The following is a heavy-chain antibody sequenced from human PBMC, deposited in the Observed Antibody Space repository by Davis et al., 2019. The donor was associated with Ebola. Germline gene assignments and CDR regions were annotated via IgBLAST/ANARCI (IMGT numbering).Heavy chain of an antibody. CDR2: INPITGGT. J-gene: IGHJ3*02. D-gene: IGHD3-22*01. V-gene: IGHV1-46*01. CDR1: GDSFSSYP. CDR3: AREGGLYYDSSGYVFDI. Sequence: ASVPVSCRTSGDSFSSYPICWLRQAPRQGLEWMGIINPITGGTSHAQNFQVRVNMTRDTSTSTVYMELSTLRSEDTAVYYCAREGGLYYDSSGYVFDIWGQGTMVKVSS.